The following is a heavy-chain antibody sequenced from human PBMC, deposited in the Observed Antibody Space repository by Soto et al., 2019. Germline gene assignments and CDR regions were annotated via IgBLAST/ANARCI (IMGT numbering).Heavy chain of an antibody. V-gene: IGHV3-30-3*01. Sequence: GGSMRLSSAASGFTFSSYAMHWVRQAPGKGLEWVAVISYDGSNKYYADSVKGRFTISRDNSKNTLYLQMNSLRAEDTAVYYCARDWGVVVVAATGTFDPWGQGTLVTVSS. D-gene: IGHD2-15*01. CDR2: ISYDGSNK. CDR1: GFTFSSYA. J-gene: IGHJ5*02. CDR3: ARDWGVVVVAATGTFDP.